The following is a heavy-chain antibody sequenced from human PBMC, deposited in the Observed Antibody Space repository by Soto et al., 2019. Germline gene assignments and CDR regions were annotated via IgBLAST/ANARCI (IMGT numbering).Heavy chain of an antibody. Sequence: GGSLRLSCFASGFSLSNYFMSWVRQAPGKGLEWVANIKEDGSEKYYVESVKGRFTVSRDNAKNSLYLQLDSLRDEDTAVYYCARLRFRGIDVWGQGTTVTVSS. V-gene: IGHV3-7*03. CDR3: ARLRFRGIDV. CDR2: IKEDGSEK. CDR1: GFSLSNYF. D-gene: IGHD3-10*01. J-gene: IGHJ6*02.